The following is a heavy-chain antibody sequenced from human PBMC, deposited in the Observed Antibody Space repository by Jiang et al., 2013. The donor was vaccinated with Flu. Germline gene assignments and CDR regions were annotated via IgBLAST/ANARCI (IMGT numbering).Heavy chain of an antibody. V-gene: IGHV4-61*07. D-gene: IGHD3-22*01. J-gene: IGHJ4*02. Sequence: SLKSRVTISVDTSKNQFSLKLSSVTAADTAVYYCARRYDSSGYYYFDYWGQGTLVTVSS. CDR3: ARRYDSSGYYYFDY.